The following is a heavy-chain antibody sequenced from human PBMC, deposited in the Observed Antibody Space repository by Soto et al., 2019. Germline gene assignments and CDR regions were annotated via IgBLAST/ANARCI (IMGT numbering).Heavy chain of an antibody. CDR2: IYYSGST. D-gene: IGHD3-3*01. V-gene: IGHV4-61*01. CDR3: AREDLEWARADV. CDR1: GGSVSSGSYY. Sequence: QVQLQESGPGLVKPSETLSLTCTVSGGSVSSGSYYWSWIRQPPGKGLEWIGYIYYSGSTNHNPSLKSRVTISVDTSKNQFSLKLSSVTAADTAVYYCAREDLEWARADVWGQGTTVTVSS. J-gene: IGHJ6*02.